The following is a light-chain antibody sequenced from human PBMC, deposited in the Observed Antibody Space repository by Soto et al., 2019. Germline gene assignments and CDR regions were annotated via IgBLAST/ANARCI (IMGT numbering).Light chain of an antibody. Sequence: DLVMTQSPLSLPVTLGQPASISCRSSQSLVYSDGNTYLTWLQQRPGQSPRRLIYTISNRDSGVPERFNGSGSGTDFTLKISAVEAEDVGVYYCMQGTSWPYSFGQGTKLEIK. CDR3: MQGTSWPYS. J-gene: IGKJ2*03. CDR1: QSLVYSDGNTY. CDR2: TIS. V-gene: IGKV2-30*01.